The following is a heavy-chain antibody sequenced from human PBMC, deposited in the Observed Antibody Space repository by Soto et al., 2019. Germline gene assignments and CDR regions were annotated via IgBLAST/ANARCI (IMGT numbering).Heavy chain of an antibody. CDR1: GFSFRRYA. D-gene: IGHD6-19*01. CDR2: VSGSGDRT. V-gene: IGHV3-23*01. Sequence: ESGGNLAQPGGSLRLSCAASGFSFRRYAMSWVRQAPGKGLEWVSAVSGSGDRTYYADSVKGRFTISRDNSKNTLYLQMNSLRAEDTAVYYCAAQWLEQGAFDMWGQGTMVTVSS. CDR3: AAQWLEQGAFDM. J-gene: IGHJ3*02.